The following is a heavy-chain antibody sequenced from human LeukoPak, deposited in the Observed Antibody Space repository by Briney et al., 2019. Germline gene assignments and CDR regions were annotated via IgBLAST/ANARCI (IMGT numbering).Heavy chain of an antibody. J-gene: IGHJ6*02. D-gene: IGHD1-7*01. CDR1: GYTFTSYG. Sequence: ASVKVSFKASGYTFTSYGISWVRQAPGQGLEWMGWISGDNSNTKYAEKIQGRVTMTTDTSTSTAYMELRSLRSDDTAVYYCARDELLGYGMDVWGQGTTVTVSS. CDR2: ISGDNSNT. V-gene: IGHV1-18*01. CDR3: ARDELLGYGMDV.